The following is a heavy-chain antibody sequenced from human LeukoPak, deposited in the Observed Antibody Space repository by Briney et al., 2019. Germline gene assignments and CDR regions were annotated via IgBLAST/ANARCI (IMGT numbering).Heavy chain of an antibody. Sequence: GGSLRLSCAASGFTFDEYGMSWVRRAPGKGLEWVSGINWNSDNTGYADSVKGRFTISRDNSKNTLYLQMNSLRAEDTAVYFCARKNTQDAFDIWGQGTMVTVSS. D-gene: IGHD2-15*01. CDR1: GFTFDEYG. CDR3: ARKNTQDAFDI. V-gene: IGHV3-20*04. CDR2: INWNSDNT. J-gene: IGHJ3*02.